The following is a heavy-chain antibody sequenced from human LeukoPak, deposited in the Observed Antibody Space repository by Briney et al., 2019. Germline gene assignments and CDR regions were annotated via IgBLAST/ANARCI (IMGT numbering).Heavy chain of an antibody. CDR1: GGSISSSSYY. V-gene: IGHV4-39*07. J-gene: IGHJ4*02. CDR2: IYYSGST. Sequence: PSETLSLTCTVSGGSISSSSYYWGWIRQPPGKGLEWIGSIYYSGSTYYNPSLKSRVTISVDTSKNQFSLKLSSVTAADTAVYYCARTYYDSSGYFVGGGYYFDYWGQGTLVTVSS. D-gene: IGHD3-22*01. CDR3: ARTYYDSSGYFVGGGYYFDY.